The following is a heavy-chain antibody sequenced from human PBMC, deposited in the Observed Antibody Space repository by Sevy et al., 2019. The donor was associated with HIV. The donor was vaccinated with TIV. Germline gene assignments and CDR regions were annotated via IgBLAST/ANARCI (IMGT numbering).Heavy chain of an antibody. J-gene: IGHJ4*02. V-gene: IGHV5-51*01. D-gene: IGHD3-10*01. Sequence: GESLKISCKGSGYNFTPYWMGWVRQMPGKGLEWMGIIHPADSDTGYSPSFQGQVTISADTSINTVYLQWSSLKASDTAIYYCARQGDLDYFDYWGQGTLVTVSS. CDR1: GYNFTPYW. CDR2: IHPADSDT. CDR3: ARQGDLDYFDY.